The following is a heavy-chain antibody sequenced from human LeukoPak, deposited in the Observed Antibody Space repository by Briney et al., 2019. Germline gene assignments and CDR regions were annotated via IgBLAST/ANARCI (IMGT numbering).Heavy chain of an antibody. CDR2: INPNSGGT. D-gene: IGHD2-2*01. Sequence: ASVKVSCKASGYTFTGYYMHWVRQAPGQGLEWMGWINPNSGGTNYAQKFQGRVTMTRDTSISTAYMELSRLRSDDTAVYYCARDLVVVVPAAPPDAFDILGQGTMVTVSS. V-gene: IGHV1-2*02. CDR3: ARDLVVVVPAAPPDAFDI. CDR1: GYTFTGYY. J-gene: IGHJ3*02.